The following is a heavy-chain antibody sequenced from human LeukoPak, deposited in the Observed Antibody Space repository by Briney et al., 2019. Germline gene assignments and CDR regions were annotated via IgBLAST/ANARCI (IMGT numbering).Heavy chain of an antibody. V-gene: IGHV3-48*01. CDR2: ISSSSSPI. CDR3: ARDRYGYFAPDY. D-gene: IGHD5-18*01. J-gene: IGHJ4*02. CDR1: GFTFSSYS. Sequence: PGGSLRLSCAASGFTFSSYSMNWVRQAPGKGLEWVSSISSSSSPIYFADSVKGRFTISRDNAKNSLYLQMNSLRAEDTAVYYCARDRYGYFAPDYWGQGTLVTVSS.